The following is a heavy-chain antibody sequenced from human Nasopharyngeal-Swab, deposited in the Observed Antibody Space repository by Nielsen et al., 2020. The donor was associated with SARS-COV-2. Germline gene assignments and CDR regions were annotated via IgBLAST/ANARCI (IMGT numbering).Heavy chain of an antibody. CDR1: GCTFSSYA. CDR3: TTQLGDAFDI. CDR2: IIPIFGTA. V-gene: IGHV1-69*13. D-gene: IGHD6-6*01. J-gene: IGHJ3*02. Sequence: SLKLSCKASGCTFSSYAISWVRQAPGQGLEWMGGIIPIFGTANYAQKFQGRVTITADESTSTAYMELSSLRSEDTAVYYCTTQLGDAFDIWGQGTMVTVSS.